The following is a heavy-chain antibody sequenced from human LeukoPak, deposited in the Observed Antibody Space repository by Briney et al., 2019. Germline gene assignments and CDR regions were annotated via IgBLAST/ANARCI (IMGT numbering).Heavy chain of an antibody. CDR3: ARAITMVRGAP. J-gene: IGHJ5*02. D-gene: IGHD3-10*01. V-gene: IGHV1-18*04. CDR2: ISAYNGNT. Sequence: EASVKASCKASGYTFTSYGISWVRQAPGQGLEWMGWISAYNGNTDYAQKLQGRVTMTTDTSTSTAYMELRSLRSDDTAVYYCARAITMVRGAPWGQGTLVTVSS. CDR1: GYTFTSYG.